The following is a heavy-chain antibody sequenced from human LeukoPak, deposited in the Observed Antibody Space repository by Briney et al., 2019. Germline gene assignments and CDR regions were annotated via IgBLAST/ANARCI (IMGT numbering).Heavy chain of an antibody. Sequence: PGGSLRLSCAASGFTFSSYAMRWVRQAPGKGLEWVSAISGSGGSTYYADSVKGRFTISRDNSKNTLYLQMNSLRAEDTAVYYCAKDGWYCSSTSCSLLGMDVWGQGTTVTVSS. J-gene: IGHJ6*02. CDR3: AKDGWYCSSTSCSLLGMDV. V-gene: IGHV3-23*01. CDR2: ISGSGGST. CDR1: GFTFSSYA. D-gene: IGHD2-2*01.